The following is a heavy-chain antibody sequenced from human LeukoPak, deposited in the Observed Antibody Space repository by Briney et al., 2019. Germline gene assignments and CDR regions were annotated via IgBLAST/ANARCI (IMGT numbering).Heavy chain of an antibody. V-gene: IGHV3-30*01. CDR1: GFTFSSYA. CDR2: ISYDGSNK. CDR3: SAIQLWELDAFDI. Sequence: PGRSLRLSCAASGFTFSSYAMHWVRQAPGKGLEWVAVISYDGSNKYYADSVKGRFTISRDNSKNTLYLQMNSLRAEDTAVYYCSAIQLWELDAFDIWGQGTMVTVSS. J-gene: IGHJ3*02. D-gene: IGHD5-18*01.